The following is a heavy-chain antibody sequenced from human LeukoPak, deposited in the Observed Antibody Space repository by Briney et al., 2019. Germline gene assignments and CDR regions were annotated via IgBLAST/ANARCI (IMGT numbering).Heavy chain of an antibody. CDR3: ARVVWWDLNTPPFDY. D-gene: IGHD1-26*01. Sequence: ASVKVSCKASGYTFTGYCMHWVRQAPGQGLEWMGWINPNSGGTNYAQKFQGRVTMTRDTSISTAYMELSRLRSDDTAVYYCARVVWWDLNTPPFDYWGQGTLVTVSS. V-gene: IGHV1-2*02. CDR2: INPNSGGT. CDR1: GYTFTGYC. J-gene: IGHJ4*02.